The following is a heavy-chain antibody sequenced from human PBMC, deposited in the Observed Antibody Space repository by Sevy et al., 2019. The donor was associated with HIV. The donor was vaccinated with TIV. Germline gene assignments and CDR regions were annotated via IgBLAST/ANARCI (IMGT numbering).Heavy chain of an antibody. CDR1: GFTFSSYA. D-gene: IGHD4-17*01. J-gene: IGHJ4*02. CDR2: ISYDGSNK. CDR3: AREGDYPLSFDY. Sequence: GGSLRLSCAASGFTFSSYAMHWVRQAPGKGLEWVAVISYDGSNKYYADSVKGRFTISRDNSKNTLYLRMNSLRAEDTAVYYCAREGDYPLSFDYWGQGTLVTVSS. V-gene: IGHV3-30-3*01.